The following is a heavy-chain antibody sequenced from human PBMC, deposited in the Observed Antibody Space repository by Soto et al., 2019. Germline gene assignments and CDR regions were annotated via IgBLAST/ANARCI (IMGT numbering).Heavy chain of an antibody. CDR1: GASVTSGNW. Sequence: QVQLEESGPGLVRPSGTLSLTCAVSGASVTSGNWWTWVRHPPGKGLEWIGEIHHSAATSYNPSLKSRVTMSVDISENLFTLNLRSVTAADTAVYHCARVSYGSSGWSIDYWGQGTLVAVSS. V-gene: IGHV4-4*02. J-gene: IGHJ4*02. D-gene: IGHD6-19*01. CDR2: IHHSAAT. CDR3: ARVSYGSSGWSIDY.